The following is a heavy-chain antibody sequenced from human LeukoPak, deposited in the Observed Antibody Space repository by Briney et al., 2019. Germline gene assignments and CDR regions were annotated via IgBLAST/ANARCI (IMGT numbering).Heavy chain of an antibody. J-gene: IGHJ4*02. Sequence: SVKVSCKASGGTFSSYTISWVRQAPGQGLEWMGRIIPILGIANYAQKFQGRVTITADKSTSTAYMELSSLRSEDTAVYYCSSTHEKLTIFGVVISDYWGQGTLVTVSS. D-gene: IGHD3-3*01. CDR3: SSTHEKLTIFGVVISDY. CDR2: IIPILGIA. V-gene: IGHV1-69*02. CDR1: GGTFSSYT.